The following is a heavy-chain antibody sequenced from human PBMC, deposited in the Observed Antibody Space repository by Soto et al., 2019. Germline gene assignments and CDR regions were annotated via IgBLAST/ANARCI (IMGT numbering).Heavy chain of an antibody. D-gene: IGHD3-3*01. V-gene: IGHV1-3*01. CDR2: INAGNGNT. J-gene: IGHJ4*02. CDR1: GYTFTSYA. Sequence: ASVKVSCKASGYTFTSYAMHWVRQAPGQRLEWMGWINAGNGNTKYSQKFQGRVTITRDTSASTAYMELSSLRSEDTAVYYCARGNPRITIFGVVIISTGYYFDYWRQGTLVTVSS. CDR3: ARGNPRITIFGVVIISTGYYFDY.